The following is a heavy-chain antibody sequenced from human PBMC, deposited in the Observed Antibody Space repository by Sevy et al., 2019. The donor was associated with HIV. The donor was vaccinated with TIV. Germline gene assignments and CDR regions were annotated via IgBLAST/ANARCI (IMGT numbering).Heavy chain of an antibody. J-gene: IGHJ4*02. D-gene: IGHD3-10*01. CDR3: ARDMGPDPRDY. V-gene: IGHV3-7*01. Sequence: GGSLRLSCAASGFTFSGYWMSWVRQAPGKGLEWVANIKQDGSEKYYVDSVKGRFTISRDKAKNSLYLQMNSLRAEDTAVYYCARDMGPDPRDYWGQGTLVTVSS. CDR1: GFTFSGYW. CDR2: IKQDGSEK.